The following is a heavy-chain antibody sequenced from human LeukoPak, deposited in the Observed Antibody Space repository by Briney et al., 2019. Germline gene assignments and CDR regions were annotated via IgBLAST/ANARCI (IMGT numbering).Heavy chain of an antibody. Sequence: ASVKVSCKASGYTFTSYYMHWVRQAPGQGLEWMGIINPSGGSTSYAQKFQGRVTMTRDTSTSTVYMELSSLRSEDTAVYYCARDAYYYDSSGYYPKVWGQGTLVTVSS. CDR3: ARDAYYYDSSGYYPKV. J-gene: IGHJ4*02. CDR1: GYTFTSYY. CDR2: INPSGGST. D-gene: IGHD3-22*01. V-gene: IGHV1-46*01.